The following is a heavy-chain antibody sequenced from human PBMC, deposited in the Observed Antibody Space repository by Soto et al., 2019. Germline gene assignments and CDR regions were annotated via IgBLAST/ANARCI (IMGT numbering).Heavy chain of an antibody. J-gene: IGHJ5*02. Sequence: GGSLRLSCASSGFTVSSDYMSWVRQAPGKGLEWVSVIYSGGSVSYGDPVEGRFTTSRDTSKNTLYLQMNSPRADDTAVYCCARGGGGYYWFDPWGQGTLVTVCS. D-gene: IGHD2-15*01. CDR3: ARGGGGYYWFDP. CDR2: IYSGGSV. V-gene: IGHV3-53*01. CDR1: GFTVSSDY.